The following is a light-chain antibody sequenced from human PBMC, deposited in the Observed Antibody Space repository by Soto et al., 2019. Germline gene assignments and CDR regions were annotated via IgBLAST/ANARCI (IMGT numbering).Light chain of an antibody. CDR2: VVT. CDR3: SSYATSGTYL. CDR1: SSDVGGYNY. J-gene: IGLJ1*01. Sequence: QSVLTQPASVSGSPGQSITISCTGTSSDVGGYNYVSWYQQHPGKAPKILIYVVTKRPSGVSNRFSGSKSGNTASLTISGLRDGDEADYYCSSYATSGTYLFGTGPKVTV. V-gene: IGLV2-14*01.